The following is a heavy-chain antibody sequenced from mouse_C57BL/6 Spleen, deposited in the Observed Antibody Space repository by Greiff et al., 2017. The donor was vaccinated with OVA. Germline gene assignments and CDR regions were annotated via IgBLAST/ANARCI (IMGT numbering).Heavy chain of an antibody. CDR2: ISSGGSYT. D-gene: IGHD2-4*01. CDR3: ARLWDYDEYYFDY. CDR1: GFTFSSYG. Sequence: DVMLVESGGDLVKPGGSLKLSCAASGFTFSSYGMSWVRQTPDKRLEWVATISSGGSYTYYPDSVKGRFTISRDNDKNTLYLQMSSLKSEDTAMYYCARLWDYDEYYFDYWGQGTTLTVSS. J-gene: IGHJ2*01. V-gene: IGHV5-6*02.